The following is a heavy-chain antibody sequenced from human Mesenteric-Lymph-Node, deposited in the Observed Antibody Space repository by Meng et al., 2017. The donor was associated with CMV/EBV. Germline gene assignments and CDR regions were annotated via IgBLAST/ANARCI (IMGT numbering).Heavy chain of an antibody. J-gene: IGHJ5*02. CDR2: IIPILGTE. V-gene: IGHV1-69*05. D-gene: IGHD3-10*01. CDR3: ARDYYGSGTNKWFDP. CDR1: GDAFFSYG. Sequence: SGDAFFSYGFSWVRQAPGQGLEWMGGIIPILGTENYAQKFQGRVTMNTDESTSTVYMELSSLRSDDTAVYYCARDYYGSGTNKWFDPWGQGTLVTVSS.